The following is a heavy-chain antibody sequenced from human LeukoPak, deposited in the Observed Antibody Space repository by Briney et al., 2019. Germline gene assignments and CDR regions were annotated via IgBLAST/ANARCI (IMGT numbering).Heavy chain of an antibody. Sequence: ASVKVSCKASGYTFTSYGISWVRQAPGQGLEWMGWISAYNGNTNYAQKLQGRVTMTTDTSTSTAYMELRSLRSDDTAVYYCARGKGKSYYDSSGYYFYWGQGTLVTVSS. D-gene: IGHD3-22*01. CDR3: ARGKGKSYYDSSGYYFY. V-gene: IGHV1-18*01. CDR2: ISAYNGNT. CDR1: GYTFTSYG. J-gene: IGHJ4*02.